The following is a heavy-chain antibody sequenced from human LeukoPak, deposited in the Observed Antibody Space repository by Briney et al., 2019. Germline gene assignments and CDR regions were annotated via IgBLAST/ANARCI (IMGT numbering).Heavy chain of an antibody. CDR1: GFTFSSYA. Sequence: PGGSLRLSCAASGFTFSSYAMSWVRQAPGKGLEWVSAISGSGGSTYYADSVKGRFTISRDNSKNTLYLQMNSLRAEATAVFYCEKGGYYDSGGYIDYWGQGTLVTVSS. V-gene: IGHV3-23*01. CDR3: EKGGYYDSGGYIDY. CDR2: ISGSGGST. J-gene: IGHJ4*02. D-gene: IGHD3-22*01.